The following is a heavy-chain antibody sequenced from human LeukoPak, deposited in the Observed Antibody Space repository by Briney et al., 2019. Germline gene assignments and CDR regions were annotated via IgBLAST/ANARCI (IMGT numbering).Heavy chain of an antibody. CDR3: AKGVGSQYYYDSSGYL. CDR1: GFTVSSNY. D-gene: IGHD3-22*01. Sequence: GGSLRLSCAASGFTVSSNYMSWVRQAPGKGLEWVSVIYSGGSTYYADSVKGRFTISRDNSKNTLYLQMNSLRAEDTAVYYCAKGVGSQYYYDSSGYLWGQGTLVTVSS. J-gene: IGHJ4*02. CDR2: IYSGGST. V-gene: IGHV3-53*01.